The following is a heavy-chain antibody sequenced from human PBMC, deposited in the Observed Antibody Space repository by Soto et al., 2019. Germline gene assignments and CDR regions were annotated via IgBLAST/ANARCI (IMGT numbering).Heavy chain of an antibody. D-gene: IGHD3-3*01. CDR2: IWYDGSNK. Sequence: GGSLRLSCAASGFTFSSYGMHWVRQAPGKGLEWVAVIWYDGSNKYYADSVKGRFTISRDNSKNMLYLQMNSLRAEDTAVYYCARDPSPSWNYDFWSGSPTDGMDVWGQGTTVTVSS. J-gene: IGHJ6*02. V-gene: IGHV3-33*01. CDR3: ARDPSPSWNYDFWSGSPTDGMDV. CDR1: GFTFSSYG.